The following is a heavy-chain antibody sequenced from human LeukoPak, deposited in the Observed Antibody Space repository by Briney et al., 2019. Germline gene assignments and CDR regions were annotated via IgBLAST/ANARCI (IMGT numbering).Heavy chain of an antibody. CDR3: AKASYSSSWYVVDY. CDR2: ISYDGSNK. V-gene: IGHV3-30*18. J-gene: IGHJ4*02. Sequence: GGSLRLSCAASGFTFSNAWMNWVRQAPGKGLEWVAVISYDGSNKYYADSVKGRFTISRDNSKNTLYLQMNSLRAEDTAVYYCAKASYSSSWYVVDYWGQGTLVTVSS. CDR1: GFTFSNAW. D-gene: IGHD6-13*01.